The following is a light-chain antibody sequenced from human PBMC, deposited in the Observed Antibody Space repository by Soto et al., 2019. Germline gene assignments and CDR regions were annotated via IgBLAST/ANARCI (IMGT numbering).Light chain of an antibody. V-gene: IGLV1-51*01. Sequence: QSVLTQPPSVSAAPGQKVTISCSGSSSNIGNNYVSWYQQVPGTAPKLLIYDNNKRPSGNPDRFSGSKSGTSATLDISGLQTGDEADYYCSSYASDRTDVFGTGTKLTVL. CDR3: SSYASDRTDV. J-gene: IGLJ1*01. CDR2: DNN. CDR1: SSNIGNNY.